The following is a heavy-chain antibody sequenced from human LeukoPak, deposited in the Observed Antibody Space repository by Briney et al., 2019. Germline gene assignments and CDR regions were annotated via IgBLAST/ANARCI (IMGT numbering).Heavy chain of an antibody. CDR1: GGSIGSGGYY. V-gene: IGHV4-31*03. CDR3: ARVRTYYYDSSGYYKVGYFDY. J-gene: IGHJ4*02. D-gene: IGHD3-22*01. CDR2: IYYSGST. Sequence: SETLSLTCTVSGGSIGSGGYYWSWIRQHPGKGLEWIGYIYYSGSTYYNPSLKSRVTISVDTSKNQSSLKLSSVTAADTAVYYCARVRTYYYDSSGYYKVGYFDYWGQGTLVTVSS.